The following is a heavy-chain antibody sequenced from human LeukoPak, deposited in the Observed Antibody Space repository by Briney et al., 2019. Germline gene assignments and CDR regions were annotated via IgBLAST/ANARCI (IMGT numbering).Heavy chain of an antibody. CDR1: GLTFSTFT. CDR2: ISSNGGST. Sequence: PGGSLRLSCAASGLTFSTFTMHWVRQAPGKGLEYVSLISSNGGSTYYANSVKGRFTISRDNSKNTLYLQMGSLRAEDMAVYYCARQAAGVVYWGQGTLVTVSS. J-gene: IGHJ4*02. D-gene: IGHD6-13*01. V-gene: IGHV3-64*01. CDR3: ARQAAGVVY.